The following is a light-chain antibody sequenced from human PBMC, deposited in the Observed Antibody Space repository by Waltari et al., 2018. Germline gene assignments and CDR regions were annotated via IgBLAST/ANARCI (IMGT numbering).Light chain of an antibody. J-gene: IGLJ2*01. CDR1: SSNIESNN. CDR2: SYH. Sequence: QSVLTQPPSVSGTPGQSITISCSGSSSNIESNNVNWYQQRPGTAPNLLIYSYHYRPAGVPDRFSGSKSGPSASLAINGLQSADEADYYCAAWDDSLNVVLFGGGTKVTVL. V-gene: IGLV1-44*01. CDR3: AAWDDSLNVVL.